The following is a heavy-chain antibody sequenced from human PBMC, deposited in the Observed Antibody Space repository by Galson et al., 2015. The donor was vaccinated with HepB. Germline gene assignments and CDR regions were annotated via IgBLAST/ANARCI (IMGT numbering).Heavy chain of an antibody. CDR2: IIPIFDTT. J-gene: IGHJ1*01. CDR1: GGTFSSYA. CDR3: ARGYPRGIVVVTASLLTEYFHH. V-gene: IGHV1-69*13. D-gene: IGHD2-21*02. Sequence: SVKVSCKASGGTFSSYALNWVRQAPGQGLEWMGGIIPIFDTTNYAQKFQGRVTITADESTSTAYMELSSLRSDDTAVYYCARGYPRGIVVVTASLLTEYFHHWGQGTLVTVSS.